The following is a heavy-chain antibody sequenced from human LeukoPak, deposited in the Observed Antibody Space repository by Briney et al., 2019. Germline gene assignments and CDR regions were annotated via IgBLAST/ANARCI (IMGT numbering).Heavy chain of an antibody. J-gene: IGHJ3*02. CDR2: IYYSGST. V-gene: IGHV4-59*01. CDR1: GGSTSSYY. Sequence: SETLSLTCTVSGGSTSSYYWSWIRQPPGKGLEWIGYIYYSGSTNYNPSLKSRVTISVDTSKNQFSLKLSSVTAADTAVYYCARDVAVNAFDIWGQGTMVTVSS. CDR3: ARDVAVNAFDI. D-gene: IGHD6-19*01.